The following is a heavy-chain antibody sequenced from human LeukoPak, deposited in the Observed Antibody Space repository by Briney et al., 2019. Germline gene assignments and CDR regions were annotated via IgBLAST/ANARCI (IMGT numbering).Heavy chain of an antibody. CDR3: ARHVKGGSFNSGSYHLDY. J-gene: IGHJ4*02. V-gene: IGHV5-51*01. CDR1: GYSFTIYW. CDR2: IYPGDSDT. Sequence: GESLKISCKGSGYSFTIYWIGWVRQMPGKGLEWMGIIYPGDSDTRYSPSFQGQVTISADKSISTAYLQWSSLKASDTAMYYCARHVKGGSFNSGSYHLDYWGQGTLVTVSS. D-gene: IGHD1-26*01.